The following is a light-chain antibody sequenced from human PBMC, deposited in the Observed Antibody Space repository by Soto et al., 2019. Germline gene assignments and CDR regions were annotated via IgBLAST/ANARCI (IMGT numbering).Light chain of an antibody. J-gene: IGLJ3*02. Sequence: QSALTQPASVSGSPGQSITISCTGPSSDVGAYPSVSWYQQHPGKAPKLMISEVSNRPSGVSNRFSGSKSGNTASLTISGLQAEDEADYDCSSYTSGTTPWVFGGGTKLTVL. CDR1: SSDVGAYPS. CDR2: EVS. CDR3: SSYTSGTTPWV. V-gene: IGLV2-14*01.